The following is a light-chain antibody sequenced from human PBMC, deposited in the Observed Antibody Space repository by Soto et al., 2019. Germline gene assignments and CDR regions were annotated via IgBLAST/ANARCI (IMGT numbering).Light chain of an antibody. CDR1: QSVSSW. CDR3: QQYNSYPST. J-gene: IGKJ1*01. V-gene: IGKV1-5*03. Sequence: DIQMTQSPSTLSASVGDRVTITCRASQSVSSWLAWYQYKPGKAPKLLIYRASSLESGVPSRFSGSGSETEFTLTISSLQPDDFATYYCQQYNSYPSTLGQGTKVDIK. CDR2: RAS.